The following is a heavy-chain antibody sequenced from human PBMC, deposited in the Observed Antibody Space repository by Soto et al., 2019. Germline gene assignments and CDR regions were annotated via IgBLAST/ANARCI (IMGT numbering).Heavy chain of an antibody. CDR3: VYYCAKSNYGGDDYFQYGLHV. CDR2: INPKSGAT. J-gene: IGHJ6*02. Sequence: QVQLVQSGAEVKKPGASLKVSCKASGYRFTGYGFHWVRQAPGQGLQGMGWINPKSGATDYAQKFQGRVTMTREMSFNTAYLELSGLRSDDTADDTAVYYCAKSNYGGDDYFQYGLHVWGQGTRVTVCS. CDR1: GYRFTGYG. D-gene: IGHD2-21*02. V-gene: IGHV1-2*02.